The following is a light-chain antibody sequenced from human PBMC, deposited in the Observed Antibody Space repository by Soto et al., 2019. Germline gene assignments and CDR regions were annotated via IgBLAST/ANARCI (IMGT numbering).Light chain of an antibody. V-gene: IGKV1-9*01. CDR1: QGISSF. Sequence: IQLTQSPSSLSASIGDRVTITCRASQGISSFLAWYQQKPGKAPKLLIYAASTLQSGIPSRFSGSGSGTDFTLTLSSLQPEDFATYYCQQLNFDSYPITFGQGTRLEIK. CDR2: AAS. J-gene: IGKJ5*01. CDR3: QQLNFDSYPIT.